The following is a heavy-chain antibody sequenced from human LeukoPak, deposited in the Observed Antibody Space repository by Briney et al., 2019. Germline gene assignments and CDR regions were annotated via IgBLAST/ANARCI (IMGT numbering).Heavy chain of an antibody. CDR1: GGTFSSYA. D-gene: IGHD1-1*01. CDR2: IIPIFGTA. CDR3: ARGTTGTTWWFEP. V-gene: IGHV1-69*05. J-gene: IGHJ5*02. Sequence: VASVKVSCKASGGTFSSYAISWVRQAPGQGLEWMGGIIPIFGTANYAQKFQGRVTITTDESTSTAYMELSSLRSEDTAVYYCARGTTGTTWWFEPWGEGALVTVSS.